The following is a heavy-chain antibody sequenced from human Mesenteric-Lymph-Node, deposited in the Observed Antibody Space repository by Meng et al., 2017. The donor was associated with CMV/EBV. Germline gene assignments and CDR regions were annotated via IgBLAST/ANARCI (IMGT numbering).Heavy chain of an antibody. Sequence: GGSLRLSCAASGFTFSNYYMSWIRQASGKGLEWISYISGSSTTIYYADSVRGRFTISRDNAKNSLYLQMNSLRAEDTAVYYCAKDLVSASPDYWGQGTLVTVSS. CDR2: ISGSSTTI. J-gene: IGHJ4*02. D-gene: IGHD2-2*01. V-gene: IGHV3-11*04. CDR3: AKDLVSASPDY. CDR1: GFTFSNYY.